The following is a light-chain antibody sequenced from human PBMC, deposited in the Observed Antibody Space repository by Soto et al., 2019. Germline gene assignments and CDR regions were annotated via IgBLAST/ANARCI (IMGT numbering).Light chain of an antibody. V-gene: IGKV3-11*01. CDR2: DAS. CDR3: QQRSNWPLGT. J-gene: IGKJ1*01. Sequence: EIVLTQSQATLSLSPGERATLSCRASQSVGSYLAWYQQKPGQAPRLLIFDASNRATGIPARFSGSGSGTDFTLTISSLEPEDFAVYYCQQRSNWPLGTFGQGTKVEIK. CDR1: QSVGSY.